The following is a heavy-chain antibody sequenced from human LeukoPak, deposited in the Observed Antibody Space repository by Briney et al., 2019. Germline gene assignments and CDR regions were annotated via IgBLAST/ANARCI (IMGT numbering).Heavy chain of an antibody. CDR3: ARDGGMGVLDY. V-gene: IGHV4-59*01. CDR1: GGSISSYY. D-gene: IGHD3-10*01. CDR2: ICYSGST. J-gene: IGHJ4*02. Sequence: PSETLSLTCTVSGGSISSYYWSWIRQPPGKGLEWIGYICYSGSTNYNPSLKSRVTISVDTSKNQFSLKLSSVTAADTAVYYCARDGGMGVLDYWGQGTLVTVSS.